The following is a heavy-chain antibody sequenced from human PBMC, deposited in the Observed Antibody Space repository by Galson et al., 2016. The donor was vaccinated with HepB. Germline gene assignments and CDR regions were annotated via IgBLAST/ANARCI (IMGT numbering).Heavy chain of an antibody. CDR1: GFSVSNHY. CDR2: VYTGGSP. J-gene: IGHJ4*02. Sequence: SLRLSCAASGFSVSNHYMSWVRQAPGKGLEWVSVVYTGGSPYYADAVKGRFSIFRDISKNTLYLQMMSLRAEDTALYYCARANPKIFVPDYWGPGTLVTVSS. CDR3: ARANPKIFVPDY. V-gene: IGHV3-66*01. D-gene: IGHD2-8*01.